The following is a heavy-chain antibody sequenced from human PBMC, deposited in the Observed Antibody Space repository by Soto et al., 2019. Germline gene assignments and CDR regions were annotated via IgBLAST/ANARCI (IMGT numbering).Heavy chain of an antibody. J-gene: IGHJ5*02. CDR1: GYTFTSYA. Sequence: QVQLVQSGAEEKKPGASVKVSCKASGYTFTSYAMHWVRQAPGQRLEWMGWINAGNGNTKYSQKFQSRVTITRDTPASTAYMELSSRRSEDTAVYYCARGFPLWFAPWGQGTLVTAAS. CDR3: ARGFPLWFAP. V-gene: IGHV1-3*05. CDR2: INAGNGNT. D-gene: IGHD3-3*01.